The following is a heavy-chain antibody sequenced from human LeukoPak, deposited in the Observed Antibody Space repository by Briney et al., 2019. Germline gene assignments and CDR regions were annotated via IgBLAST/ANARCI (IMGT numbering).Heavy chain of an antibody. CDR1: GYTFSNYG. J-gene: IGHJ4*02. V-gene: IGHV1-18*01. CDR3: ARDGHRRYYYESSDYRFDY. D-gene: IGHD3-22*01. Sequence: ASVKVSCKASGYTFSNYGLSWVRQAPGQGLEWMGWISGYNGNTKYAQKVQDRVTMTTDTSTSTAYLELRSLRSDDTAVYYCARDGHRRYYYESSDYRFDYWGQGTQVTVSS. CDR2: ISGYNGNT.